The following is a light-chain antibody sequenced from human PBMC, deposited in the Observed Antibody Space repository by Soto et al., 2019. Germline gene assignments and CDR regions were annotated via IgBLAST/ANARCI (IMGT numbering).Light chain of an antibody. CDR3: SSFTSRSTLV. Sequence: QSALTQPASVSGSPGQSITISCTGTSRDVGGYKYVSWYQQYPGKAPKVMIYDVSNRPSGVSNRFSGSKSGNTASLTISGLQAEDEADYYCSSFTSRSTLVFGGGTKVTVL. CDR1: SRDVGGYKY. J-gene: IGLJ2*01. CDR2: DVS. V-gene: IGLV2-14*01.